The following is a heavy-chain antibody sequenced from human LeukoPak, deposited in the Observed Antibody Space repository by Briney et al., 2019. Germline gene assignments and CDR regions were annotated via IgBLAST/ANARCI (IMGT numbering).Heavy chain of an antibody. V-gene: IGHV3-11*04. CDR2: ISSSGGTT. CDR1: GFTSSDYY. D-gene: IGHD2-15*01. CDR3: ARDPLGN. Sequence: GGSLRLSCAASGFTSSDYYMTWIRQPPGKGPEWISYISSSGGTTTYVDSVKGRFTISRDNAKNSLYLQMNSLRAEDTAVYYCARDPLGNWGQGTLVTVSS. J-gene: IGHJ4*02.